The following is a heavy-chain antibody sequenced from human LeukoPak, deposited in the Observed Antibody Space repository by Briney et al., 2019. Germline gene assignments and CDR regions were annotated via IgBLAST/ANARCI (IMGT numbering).Heavy chain of an antibody. CDR1: GFTVSSNY. CDR2: ISGSGGST. V-gene: IGHV3-23*01. J-gene: IGHJ4*02. D-gene: IGHD6-19*01. Sequence: GGSLTLSCAASGFTVSSNYMSWVRQAPGKGLEWVSAISGSGGSTYYADSVKGRFTISRDNSKNTLYLQMNSLRAEDTAVCYCAKVASGWYDYWGQGTLVTVSS. CDR3: AKVASGWYDY.